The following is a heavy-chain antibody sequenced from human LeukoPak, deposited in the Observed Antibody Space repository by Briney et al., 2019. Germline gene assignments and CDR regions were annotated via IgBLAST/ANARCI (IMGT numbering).Heavy chain of an antibody. CDR2: IYTSRST. CDR3: ARARKSYYYDSSGRGAFDI. J-gene: IGHJ3*02. D-gene: IGHD3-22*01. V-gene: IGHV4-4*07. Sequence: SETLSLTCTVSGGSISSYYWSWIRQPAGKGLEWIGRIYTSRSTNYNPSLKSRVTMSVDTSKNQFSLKLSSVTAADTAVYYCARARKSYYYDSSGRGAFDIWGQGTMVTVSS. CDR1: GGSISSYY.